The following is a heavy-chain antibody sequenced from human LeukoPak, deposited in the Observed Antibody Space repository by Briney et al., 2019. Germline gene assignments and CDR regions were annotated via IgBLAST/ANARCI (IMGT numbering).Heavy chain of an antibody. Sequence: PGGSLRLSCAASGFTFSNAWMSWVRQAPGKELEWVGRIKSKTDGGTTDYAAPVKGRFTISRDDPKNTLYLQMNSLKTEDTAVYYCTTTYDYGDYDYYYYGMDVWGKGTTVTVSS. CDR1: GFTFSNAW. V-gene: IGHV3-15*01. D-gene: IGHD4-17*01. CDR2: IKSKTDGGTT. CDR3: TTTYDYGDYDYYYYGMDV. J-gene: IGHJ6*04.